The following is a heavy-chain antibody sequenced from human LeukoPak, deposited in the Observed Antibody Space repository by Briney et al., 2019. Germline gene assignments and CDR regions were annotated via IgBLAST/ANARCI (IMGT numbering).Heavy chain of an antibody. V-gene: IGHV3-7*01. D-gene: IGHD6-13*01. CDR2: IKQDGSEK. J-gene: IGHJ5*02. CDR1: GFTFSSYW. Sequence: GGSLRLSCAASGFTFSSYWMSWVRQAPGKGLEWVANIKQDGSEKYYVDSVKGRFTISRDNAKNSLYLQMNSLRAEDTAVYYCARDVAFYGSSWHNWFDPWGQGTLVTVSS. CDR3: ARDVAFYGSSWHNWFDP.